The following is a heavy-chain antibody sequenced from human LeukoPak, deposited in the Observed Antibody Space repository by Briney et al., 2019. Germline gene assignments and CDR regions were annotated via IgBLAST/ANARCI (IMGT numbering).Heavy chain of an antibody. D-gene: IGHD5-12*01. CDR1: GYSFTSYW. Sequence: GESLKISCKGSGYSFTSYWIGWVRQMPGKGLEWMGTIYPGDSDDRYSSAFQGQVTISADKSISTAYLQWSSLRASDTAMYYCARHTWSGYDLGDYWGQGTLVTVSS. V-gene: IGHV5-51*01. CDR3: ARHTWSGYDLGDY. CDR2: IYPGDSDD. J-gene: IGHJ4*02.